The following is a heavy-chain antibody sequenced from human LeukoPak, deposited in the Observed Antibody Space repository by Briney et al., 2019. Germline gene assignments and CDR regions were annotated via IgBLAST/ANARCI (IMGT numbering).Heavy chain of an antibody. CDR3: ARVIVGANYYFDY. V-gene: IGHV3-21*01. J-gene: IGHJ4*02. CDR2: ISTSSSYK. CDR1: RFTFSSYS. Sequence: AGSLRLSCTASRFTFSSYSMSWVRQAPGQGLEWVSSISTSSSYKYYADSMKGRFTISRDNTKNSLYLQMDSLRAEDTAVYYCARVIVGANYYFDYWGQGTLVTVSS. D-gene: IGHD1-26*01.